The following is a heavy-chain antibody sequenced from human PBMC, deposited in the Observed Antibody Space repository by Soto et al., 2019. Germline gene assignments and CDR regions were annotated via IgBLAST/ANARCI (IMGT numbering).Heavy chain of an antibody. CDR1: GFTFSSYG. CDR3: AKGDCGGDCYSFDAFDI. Sequence: QVQLVESGGGVVQPGRSLRLSCAASGFTFSSYGMHWVRQAPGKGLEWVAVISYDGSNKYYADSVKGRFTISRDNSKNTLYRQMNSPRAEDTAVYYCAKGDCGGDCYSFDAFDIWGQGTMVTVSS. D-gene: IGHD2-21*02. J-gene: IGHJ3*02. V-gene: IGHV3-30*18. CDR2: ISYDGSNK.